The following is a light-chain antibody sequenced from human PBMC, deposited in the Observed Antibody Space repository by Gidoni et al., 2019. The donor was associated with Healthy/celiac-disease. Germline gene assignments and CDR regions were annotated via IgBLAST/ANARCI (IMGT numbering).Light chain of an antibody. J-gene: IGLJ2*01. CDR1: SSNIGAGYD. Sequence: QSVLPQPPSVSGAPGQRVTITCTGSSSNIGAGYDVHWYQQLPGKAPKLLIYGNSNRPSGVPDRFSGSKSGTSASLAITGLQAEDEADYYCQSYDSSLSGSRAVFGGGTKLTVL. CDR3: QSYDSSLSGSRAV. V-gene: IGLV1-40*01. CDR2: GNS.